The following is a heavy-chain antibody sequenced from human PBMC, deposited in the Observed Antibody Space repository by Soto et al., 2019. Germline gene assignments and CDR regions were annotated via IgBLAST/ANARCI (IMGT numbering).Heavy chain of an antibody. CDR1: GGTFSSFA. Sequence: SVKVSCKASGGTFSSFAISWLRQAPGQGLEWMGGIIPIFGTANYAQKFQGRVTITADESTSTAYMELSSLRSEDTAVYYCARGDIVVVPVRKPKYYYYGMDVWGQGTTVTVSS. V-gene: IGHV1-69*13. J-gene: IGHJ6*02. D-gene: IGHD2-2*01. CDR3: ARGDIVVVPVRKPKYYYYGMDV. CDR2: IIPIFGTA.